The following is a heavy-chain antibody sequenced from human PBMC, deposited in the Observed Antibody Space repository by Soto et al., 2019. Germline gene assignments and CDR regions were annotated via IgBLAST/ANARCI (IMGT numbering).Heavy chain of an antibody. CDR3: AKDTYYYESSGQFDY. CDR2: ISYDGSNK. CDR1: GFTFSSYG. V-gene: IGHV3-30*18. Sequence: QVQLVESGGGVVQPGRSLRLSCAASGFTFSSYGMHWVRQAPGKGLEWVAVISYDGSNKYYADSVKGRFTISRDNSKNTLYLQMNSLRAEDTAVYYCAKDTYYYESSGQFDYWGQGTLVTVSS. J-gene: IGHJ4*02. D-gene: IGHD3-22*01.